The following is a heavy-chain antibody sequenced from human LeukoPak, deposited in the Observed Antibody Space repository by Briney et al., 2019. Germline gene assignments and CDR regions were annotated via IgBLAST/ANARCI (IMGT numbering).Heavy chain of an antibody. V-gene: IGHV3-43*02. Sequence: GGSLRLSCAASGFTFGDYAMHWVRQAPGKGPEWVSLISGDGGRTKYADSVKGRFTMSRDNSRNSLFLQMKSLRSEDTAFYYCTKYMNDYLEGSYRGYFDTWGQGILVTVSS. D-gene: IGHD3-16*02. J-gene: IGHJ4*02. CDR1: GFTFGDYA. CDR2: ISGDGGRT. CDR3: TKYMNDYLEGSYRGYFDT.